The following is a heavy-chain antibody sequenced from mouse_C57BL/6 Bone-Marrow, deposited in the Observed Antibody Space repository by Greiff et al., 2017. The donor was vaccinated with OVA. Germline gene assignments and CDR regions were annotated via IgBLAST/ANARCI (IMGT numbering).Heavy chain of an antibody. D-gene: IGHD2-3*01. CDR1: GFTFSSYA. CDR2: ISSGGDYI. Sequence: EVNVVESGEGLVKPGGSLKLSCAASGFTFSSYAMSWVRQTPEKRLEWVAYISSGGDYIYYADPVKGRFTISRDNARNTLYLQMSSLKSEDTAMYYCTRDGYYARDYWGQGTSVTVSS. CDR3: TRDGYYARDY. V-gene: IGHV5-9-1*02. J-gene: IGHJ4*01.